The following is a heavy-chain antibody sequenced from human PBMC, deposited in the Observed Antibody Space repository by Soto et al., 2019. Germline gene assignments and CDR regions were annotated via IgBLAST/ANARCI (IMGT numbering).Heavy chain of an antibody. J-gene: IGHJ3*01. CDR3: AGRGDAFDF. CDR2: ISYSGNT. Sequence: QVQLRESGPGLVKPSETLSLTCTVSGDSISSYYWSWIRQSPGKGLEWIGYISYSGNTNYKPSLKSRVTISIDASKNQFSLNLSSVTAADTAVYYCAGRGDAFDFWGQGTTVTVSS. CDR1: GDSISSYY. D-gene: IGHD1-26*01. V-gene: IGHV4-59*01.